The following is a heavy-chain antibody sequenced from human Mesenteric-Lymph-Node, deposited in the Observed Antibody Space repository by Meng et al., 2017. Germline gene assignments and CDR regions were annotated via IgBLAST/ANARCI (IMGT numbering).Heavy chain of an antibody. Sequence: SETLSLTCTVSGGSISSSSYYWGWIRQPPGKGLEWIGSIYYSGSTYYNPSLKSRVTISVDTSKNQFSLKLSSVTAADTAVYYCVRVQDGHNYAYYFDYWGQGTLVTVSS. CDR2: IYYSGST. CDR1: GGSISSSSYY. V-gene: IGHV4-39*07. J-gene: IGHJ4*02. D-gene: IGHD5-24*01. CDR3: VRVQDGHNYAYYFDY.